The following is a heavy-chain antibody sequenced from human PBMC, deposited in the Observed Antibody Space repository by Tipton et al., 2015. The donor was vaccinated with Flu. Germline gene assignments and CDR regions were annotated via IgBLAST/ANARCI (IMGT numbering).Heavy chain of an antibody. CDR2: LSFDGSEN. Sequence: SLRLSCAASGFTFTNFALHWVRQAPGKGLEWVAILSFDGSENYCADSVKGRFTISRDDSKATLYLHMNSLRPDDTAVYYCAKVTGFCSGGSCFSDSYNFYYYAMDVWGQGTTVTVSS. V-gene: IGHV3-30*18. CDR1: GFTFTNFA. CDR3: AKVTGFCSGGSCFSDSYNFYYYAMDV. D-gene: IGHD2-15*01. J-gene: IGHJ6*02.